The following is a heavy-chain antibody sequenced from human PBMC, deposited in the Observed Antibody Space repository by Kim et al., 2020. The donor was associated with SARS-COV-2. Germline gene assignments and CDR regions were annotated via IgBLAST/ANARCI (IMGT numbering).Heavy chain of an antibody. D-gene: IGHD2-2*01. J-gene: IGHJ4*02. CDR3: ARDYCSSTSCYAPFEY. Sequence: SVKVSCKASGGTFSSYAISWVRQAPGQGLEWMGRIIPILGIANYAQKFQGRVTITADKSTSTAYMELSSLRSEDTAVYYCARDYCSSTSCYAPFEYWGQGTLVTVSS. V-gene: IGHV1-69*04. CDR1: GGTFSSYA. CDR2: IIPILGIA.